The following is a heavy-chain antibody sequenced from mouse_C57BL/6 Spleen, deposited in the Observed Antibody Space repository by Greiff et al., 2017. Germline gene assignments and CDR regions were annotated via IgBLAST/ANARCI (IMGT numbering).Heavy chain of an antibody. V-gene: IGHV14-2*01. D-gene: IGHD1-1*01. J-gene: IGHJ2*01. CDR3: ARGDYGSRVYFDY. CDR2: IDPEDGET. Sequence: VQLQQSGAELVKPGASVKLSCTASGFNIKDYYMHWVKQRTEQGLEWIGRIDPEDGETKYAQKFKGKATITADTSSNTAYLQLSSLTSEDTAVYYCARGDYGSRVYFDYRGQGATLSFSS. CDR1: GFNIKDYY.